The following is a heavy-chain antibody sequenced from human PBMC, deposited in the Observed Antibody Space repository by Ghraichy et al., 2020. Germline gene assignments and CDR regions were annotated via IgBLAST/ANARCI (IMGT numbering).Heavy chain of an antibody. CDR1: GFTFNTFA. CDR3: ARDLSRNFYYYYYMDV. D-gene: IGHD3-3*01. CDR2: INSNSKYI. Sequence: GGSLRLSCVASGFTFNTFAFNWVRQAPGQGLEWVASINSNSKYIYYADSVKGRFTISRDNANNSLYLQMDSLRAEDTAVYYCARDLSRNFYYYYYMDVWGKGTTVTVSS. J-gene: IGHJ6*03. V-gene: IGHV3-21*01.